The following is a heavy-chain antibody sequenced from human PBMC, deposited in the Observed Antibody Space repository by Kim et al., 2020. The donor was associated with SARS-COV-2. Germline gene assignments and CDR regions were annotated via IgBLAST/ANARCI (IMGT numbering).Heavy chain of an antibody. CDR3: ASGLLWFGELLL. D-gene: IGHD3-10*01. Sequence: KDYADSVKGRFTISRDKSKNTLYLQMNSLRAEDTAVYYCASGLLWFGELLLWGQGTLVTVSS. V-gene: IGHV3-30*01. J-gene: IGHJ4*02. CDR2: K.